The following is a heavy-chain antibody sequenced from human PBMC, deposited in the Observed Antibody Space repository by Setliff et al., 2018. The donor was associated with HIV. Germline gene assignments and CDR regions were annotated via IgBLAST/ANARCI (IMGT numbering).Heavy chain of an antibody. V-gene: IGHV3-7*01. J-gene: IGHJ3*02. CDR1: GFTLSNFW. D-gene: IGHD6-19*01. CDR3: ARYALAVPGYHNAFDI. CDR2: IKQDGSEK. Sequence: PGGSLRLSCAASGFTLSNFWMTWVRQAPGKGLEWVASIKQDGSEKYYVDSVKGRFTISRDNSKNTLYLQMNSLRAEDTAVYYCARYALAVPGYHNAFDIWGQGTMVTVSS.